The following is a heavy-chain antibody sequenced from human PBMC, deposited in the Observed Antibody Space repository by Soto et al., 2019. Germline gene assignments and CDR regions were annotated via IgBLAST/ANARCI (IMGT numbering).Heavy chain of an antibody. J-gene: IGHJ4*02. CDR3: AKEDYSGSSDY. CDR1: GFTFSSYG. V-gene: IGHV3-30*18. Sequence: GGSLRLSCAASGFTFSSYGMHWVRQAPGKGLEWVAVISYDGSNKYYADSVKGRFTISRDNSKNTLYLQMNSLRAEDTAVYYCAKEDYSGSSDYWGQGTLVTVCS. D-gene: IGHD1-26*01. CDR2: ISYDGSNK.